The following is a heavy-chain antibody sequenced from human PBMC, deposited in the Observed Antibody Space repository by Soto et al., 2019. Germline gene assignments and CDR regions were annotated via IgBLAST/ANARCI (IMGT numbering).Heavy chain of an antibody. Sequence: EASVKVSCKASGGTFSSYAISWVRQAPGQGLEWMGGIIPIFGTANYAQKFQGRVTITADESTSTAYMELSSLRSEDTAVYYCARRWRSYYDFWSGYKNIYYYYYYMDVWGKGTTVTVSS. D-gene: IGHD3-3*01. J-gene: IGHJ6*03. CDR2: IIPIFGTA. CDR3: ARRWRSYYDFWSGYKNIYYYYYYMDV. CDR1: GGTFSSYA. V-gene: IGHV1-69*13.